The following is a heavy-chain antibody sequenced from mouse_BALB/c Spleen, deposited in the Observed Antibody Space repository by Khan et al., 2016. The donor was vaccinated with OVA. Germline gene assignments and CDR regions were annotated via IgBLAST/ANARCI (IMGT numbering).Heavy chain of an antibody. J-gene: IGHJ2*01. CDR3: ARDRIAY. CDR1: GYTFTSYW. Sequence: QVQLQQSGAELAKPGASVKMSCKAPGYTFTSYWMHWIKQRPGQGLEWIGYINPTSGYTDYNQKFKDKATLTADKSSSTAYMQLNSLTSDDSAVYYCARDRIAYWGQGTTLTVSA. V-gene: IGHV1-7*01. CDR2: INPTSGYT.